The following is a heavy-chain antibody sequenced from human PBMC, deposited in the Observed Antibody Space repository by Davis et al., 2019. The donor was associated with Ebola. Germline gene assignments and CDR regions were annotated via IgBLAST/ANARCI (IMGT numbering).Heavy chain of an antibody. D-gene: IGHD3-10*01. CDR1: GYTFTSYY. V-gene: IGHV1-46*01. CDR2: INPSGGST. CDR3: ARVSSWVGGGDSSVP. J-gene: IGHJ5*02. Sequence: ASVKVSCKASGYTFTSYYMHWVRQAPGQGLEWMGIINPSGGSTSYAQKFQGRVTMTRDTSTSTVYMELRSLRSEDTAVYYCARVSSWVGGGDSSVPWGQGTLVTVSS.